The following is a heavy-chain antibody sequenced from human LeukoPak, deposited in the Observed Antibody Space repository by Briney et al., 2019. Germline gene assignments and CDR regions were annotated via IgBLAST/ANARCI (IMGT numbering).Heavy chain of an antibody. J-gene: IGHJ3*01. D-gene: IGHD3-22*01. CDR3: ARGRSSYYYDSRGSDP. CDR1: GYSISSGYY. Sequence: SETLSLTCTVSGYSISSGYYWGWIRQPPGKGLEWIGSIYHSGSTYYNPSLKSRVTISVDTSKNQFSLKLSSVTAADTAVYYCARGRSSYYYDSRGSDPWGQGTMVTVSS. CDR2: IYHSGST. V-gene: IGHV4-38-2*02.